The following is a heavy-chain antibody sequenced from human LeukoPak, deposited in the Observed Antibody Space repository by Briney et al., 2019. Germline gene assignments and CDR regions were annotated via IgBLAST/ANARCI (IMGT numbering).Heavy chain of an antibody. V-gene: IGHV3-30*04. Sequence: PGGSLRLSCAASGFTFSSYAMHWVRQAPGKGLEWVAVISYDGSNKYYADSVKGRFTISRDNSKNTLYLQMNSLRAEDTAVYYCAKDSAVAEADYWGQGTLVTVSS. J-gene: IGHJ4*02. D-gene: IGHD6-19*01. CDR1: GFTFSSYA. CDR2: ISYDGSNK. CDR3: AKDSAVAEADY.